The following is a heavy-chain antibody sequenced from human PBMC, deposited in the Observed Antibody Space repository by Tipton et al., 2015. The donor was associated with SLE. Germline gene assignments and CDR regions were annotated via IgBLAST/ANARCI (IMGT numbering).Heavy chain of an antibody. J-gene: IGHJ4*02. D-gene: IGHD3-16*01. CDR3: ARDQVGVGDFDY. CDR1: GGSVSSNY. V-gene: IGHV4-59*02. Sequence: PGLMKPSETLSLTCTVSGGSVSSNYWSWIRQPPGKGLEWIGYIHHSGSTNYNPSLQSRVTISRDPSKNQFSLKLISATAADTAVYYCARDQVGVGDFDYWSQGTLVTVSS. CDR2: IHHSGST.